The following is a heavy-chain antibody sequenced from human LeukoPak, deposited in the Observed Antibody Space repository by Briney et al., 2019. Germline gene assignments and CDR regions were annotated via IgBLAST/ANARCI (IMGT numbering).Heavy chain of an antibody. J-gene: IGHJ4*02. V-gene: IGHV3-30-3*01. D-gene: IGHD6-13*01. CDR2: ISYDGSNK. CDR3: ARAYSSSWYIFDY. Sequence: GGSLRLSCAASGFTFSSYAMHWVRQAPGKGLEWVAVISYDGSNKYYADSVKGRLTISRDNSKNTLYLQMNSLRAEDTAVYYCARAYSSSWYIFDYWGQGTLVTVSS. CDR1: GFTFSSYA.